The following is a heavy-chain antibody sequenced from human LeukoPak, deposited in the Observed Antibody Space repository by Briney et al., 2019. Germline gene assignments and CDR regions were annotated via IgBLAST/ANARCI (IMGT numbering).Heavy chain of an antibody. CDR2: ISWNSGSI. V-gene: IGHV3-9*01. Sequence: GGSLRLSCAASGFTFDDYAMHWVRQAPGKGLEWVSGISWNSGSIGYADSVKGRFTISRDNAKNSLYLQMNSLRAEDTALYYCAKACGGDCLVPTNAFDTWGQGTMVTVSS. CDR1: GFTFDDYA. D-gene: IGHD2-21*02. J-gene: IGHJ3*02. CDR3: AKACGGDCLVPTNAFDT.